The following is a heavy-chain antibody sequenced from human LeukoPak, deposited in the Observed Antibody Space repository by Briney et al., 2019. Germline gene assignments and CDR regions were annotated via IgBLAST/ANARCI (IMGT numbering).Heavy chain of an antibody. CDR2: IYHSGST. J-gene: IGHJ6*02. Sequence: SGTLSLTCAVSGGSISSSNWWSWVRQPPVKGLEWIGEIYHSGSTNYNPSLKSRVTISVDKSKNQFSLKLSSVTAADTAVYYCARWSPDCSGGSCYSNYYYYGMDVWGQGTTVTVSS. V-gene: IGHV4-4*02. CDR1: GGSISSSNW. D-gene: IGHD2-15*01. CDR3: ARWSPDCSGGSCYSNYYYYGMDV.